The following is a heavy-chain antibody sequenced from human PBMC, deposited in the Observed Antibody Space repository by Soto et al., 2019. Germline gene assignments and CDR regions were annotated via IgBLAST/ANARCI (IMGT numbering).Heavy chain of an antibody. CDR2: IRSKANSFAT. CDR3: TRQHYAAHNAFDI. Sequence: GGSLRLSCAASGFTFSGSAMHWVRQASGKGLEWVGRIRSKANSFATSYGASVKGRFTISRDDSKNTTFLQMNSLKTEDTALYYCTRQHYAAHNAFDIWGLGTMVTVSS. V-gene: IGHV3-73*01. CDR1: GFTFSGSA. D-gene: IGHD3-16*01. J-gene: IGHJ3*02.